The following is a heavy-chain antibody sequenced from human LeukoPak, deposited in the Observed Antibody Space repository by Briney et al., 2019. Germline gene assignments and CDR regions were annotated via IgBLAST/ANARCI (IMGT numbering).Heavy chain of an antibody. J-gene: IGHJ5*02. CDR1: VFTFINYA. CDR3: AARIYSPGDVGWFDP. D-gene: IGHD2-21*01. V-gene: IGHV1-69*13. Sequence: SSVKVSFKSSVFTFINYAFSWVRHAPGQGLEWMAETIPLFCLRKYADKFPGRVTITPEAPTNTVFLDPTSLRSEDTAVYYCAARIYSPGDVGWFDPWGQGTLVTVSS. CDR2: TIPLFCLR.